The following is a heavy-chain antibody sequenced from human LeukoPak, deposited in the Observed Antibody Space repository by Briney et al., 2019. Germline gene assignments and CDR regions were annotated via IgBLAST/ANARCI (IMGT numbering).Heavy chain of an antibody. Sequence: NPSETLSLTCAVYGWSFSGYYWSWIRQPPGKGLEWIGEINHSGSTNYNPSLKSRVTISVDTSKNHFSLKLSSVTAVDTAVYYCASLAAAGDFDYWGQGTLVTVSS. CDR1: GWSFSGYY. CDR2: INHSGST. V-gene: IGHV4-34*01. CDR3: ASLAAAGDFDY. D-gene: IGHD6-13*01. J-gene: IGHJ4*02.